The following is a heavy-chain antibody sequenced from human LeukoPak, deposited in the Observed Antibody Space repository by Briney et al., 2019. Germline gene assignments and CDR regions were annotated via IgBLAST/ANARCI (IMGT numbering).Heavy chain of an antibody. V-gene: IGHV4-59*08. J-gene: IGHJ6*03. D-gene: IGHD3-10*01. CDR2: LYNNGGT. CDR3: ARNGTRSVSDFYYSMDV. Sequence: SETLSLTCTVSGGSISSYYWSWIRQSPGKGLEWIGHLYNNGGTNYNPSLKSRVTMSLDTSKNQFSLRVNSVTAADSAVYYCARNGTRSVSDFYYSMDVWGKGTTVSASS. CDR1: GGSISSYY.